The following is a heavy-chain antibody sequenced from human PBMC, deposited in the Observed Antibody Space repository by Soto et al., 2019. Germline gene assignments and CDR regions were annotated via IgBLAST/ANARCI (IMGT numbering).Heavy chain of an antibody. J-gene: IGHJ6*02. CDR2: ISWNSGSI. CDR1: GFTFDDYA. CDR3: AKGEGAKYSSSWGYYYGMDV. Sequence: GGSLRLSCAASGFTFDDYAMHWVRQAPGKGLEWVSGISWNSGSISYADSVKGRFTISRDNAKNSLYLQMNSLRAEDTALYCCAKGEGAKYSSSWGYYYGMDVWGQGTTVTVSS. V-gene: IGHV3-9*01. D-gene: IGHD6-13*01.